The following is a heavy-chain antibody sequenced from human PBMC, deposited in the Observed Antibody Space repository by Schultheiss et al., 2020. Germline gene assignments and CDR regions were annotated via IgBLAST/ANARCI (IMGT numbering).Heavy chain of an antibody. CDR1: GFTFSSYA. J-gene: IGHJ4*02. D-gene: IGHD6-19*01. Sequence: GGSLRLSCAASGFTFSSYAMSWVRQAPGKGMEWVSAISGSGGSTYYADSVKGRFTISRDNSKNTLYLQMNSLRAEDTAVYYCAKDQRQWLAFFDYWGQGTLVTVSA. CDR3: AKDQRQWLAFFDY. V-gene: IGHV3-23*01. CDR2: ISGSGGST.